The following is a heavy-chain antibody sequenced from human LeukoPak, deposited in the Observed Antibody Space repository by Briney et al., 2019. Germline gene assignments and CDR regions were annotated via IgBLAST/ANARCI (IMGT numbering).Heavy chain of an antibody. CDR3: ARSGLYYPGSGSFDY. CDR1: GDSFTSGGYY. J-gene: IGHJ4*02. D-gene: IGHD3-10*01. Sequence: SQTLSLTCTVSGDSFTSGGYYWNWIRQHPVKGLEWIGYIYYTGSTNYNPSLKSRINISADTSKNQCSLKLKSVTAADTAIYYCARSGLYYPGSGSFDYWGQGALVTVSS. CDR2: IYYTGST. V-gene: IGHV4-31*03.